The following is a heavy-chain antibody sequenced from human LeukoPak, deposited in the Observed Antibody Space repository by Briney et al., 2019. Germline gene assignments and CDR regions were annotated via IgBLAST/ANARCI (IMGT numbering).Heavy chain of an antibody. Sequence: PGGSRRLSCAASGFTFSSYGMHWVRQAPGKGLEWVAVIWYDGSNKYYADSVKGRFTISRDNSKNTMYLQMNSLRAEDTAVYYCVTDHRGTFDYWGQGTLVTVSS. V-gene: IGHV3-33*01. CDR1: GFTFSSYG. CDR3: VTDHRGTFDY. CDR2: IWYDGSNK. J-gene: IGHJ4*02.